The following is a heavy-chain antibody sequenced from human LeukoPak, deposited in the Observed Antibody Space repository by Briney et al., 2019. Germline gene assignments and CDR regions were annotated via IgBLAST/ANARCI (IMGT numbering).Heavy chain of an antibody. V-gene: IGHV3-33*01. J-gene: IGHJ2*01. CDR1: GFTFESYG. Sequence: PGGSLTLSCTTSGFTFESYGMRWVRQAPGEGLEWVAVMSYDGDDIYDADSVKGRFSISRDKSKNTLYLQMSSLRAEDTAVYSCARDWGVKWLNWYFDLWGRGTLVTVSS. CDR2: MSYDGDDI. D-gene: IGHD5-12*01. CDR3: ARDWGVKWLNWYFDL.